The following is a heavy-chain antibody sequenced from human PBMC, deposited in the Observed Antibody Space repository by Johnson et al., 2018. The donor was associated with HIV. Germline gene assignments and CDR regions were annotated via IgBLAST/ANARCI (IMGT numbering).Heavy chain of an antibody. V-gene: IGHV3-20*04. CDR1: GFTFEDYG. J-gene: IGHJ3*02. Sequence: VQLVESGGGAVRPGGSLRLSCVVSGFTFEDYGMSWVRQAPGKGLEWVSAINWNGGSTTYADSVKGRVIITRDNAKNSLYLQMNSLRDEDTAFYYCARGRLISMIVSAGAFDIWGQGTMVTVSS. CDR2: INWNGGST. D-gene: IGHD3-22*01. CDR3: ARGRLISMIVSAGAFDI.